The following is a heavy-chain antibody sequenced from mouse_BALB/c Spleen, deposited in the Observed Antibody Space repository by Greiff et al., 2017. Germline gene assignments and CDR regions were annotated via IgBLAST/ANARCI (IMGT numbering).Heavy chain of an antibody. CDR1: GYNFTSYW. D-gene: IGHD2-3*01. CDR2: IYPGSGST. J-gene: IGHJ3*01. Sequence: VQLQQPGAELVKPGTSVKLSCKASGYNFTSYWINWVKLRPGQGLEWIGDIYPGSGSTNYNEKFKSKATLTVDTSSSTAYMQLSSLASEDSALYYCARNGYFAWFAYWGQGTLVTVSA. CDR3: ARNGYFAWFAY. V-gene: IGHV1-55*01.